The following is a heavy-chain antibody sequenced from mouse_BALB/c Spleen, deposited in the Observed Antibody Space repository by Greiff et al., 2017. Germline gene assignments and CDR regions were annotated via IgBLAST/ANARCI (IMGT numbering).Heavy chain of an antibody. CDR1: GFSLTSYG. J-gene: IGHJ4*01. CDR3: AREAPDGYYMDY. V-gene: IGHV2-9*02. CDR2: IWAGGST. Sequence: QVQLKESGPGLVAPSQSLSITCTVSGFSLTSYGVHWVRQPPGKGLEWLGVIWAGGSTDYNSALKSRLSISKDNSKSQVFLKMNSLQTDDTARYYCAREAPDGYYMDYWGQGTSVTVSS. D-gene: IGHD2-3*01.